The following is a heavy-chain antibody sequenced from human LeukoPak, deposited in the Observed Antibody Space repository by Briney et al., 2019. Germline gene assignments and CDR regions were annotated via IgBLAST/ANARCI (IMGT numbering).Heavy chain of an antibody. Sequence: PGGSLRLSCAASGFKFNSYAMSWVRQAPGKGLEWIGYIYYSGSTNYNPSLKSRVTISVDTSKNQSSLKLSSVTAADTAVYYCARVDTAMTGRPSEYYFDYWGQGTLVTVSS. CDR1: GFKFNSYA. V-gene: IGHV4-59*01. J-gene: IGHJ4*02. CDR2: IYYSGST. CDR3: ARVDTAMTGRPSEYYFDY. D-gene: IGHD5-18*01.